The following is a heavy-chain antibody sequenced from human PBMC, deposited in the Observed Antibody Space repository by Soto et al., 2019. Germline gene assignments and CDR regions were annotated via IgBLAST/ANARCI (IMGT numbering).Heavy chain of an antibody. CDR3: ARGGGNPASTNDF. CDR1: RGSFSYFH. Sequence: QVQLQQWGGGLLKPSETLSLTCGLHRGSFSYFHWSWIRQPPGKGLEWIGEIHSSGSTNYNPSLRSRVTMSIDTSAMQFSLTLSSVTAADTAVYYCARGGGNPASTNDFWGQGALVTVSS. CDR2: IHSSGST. D-gene: IGHD3-16*01. V-gene: IGHV4-34*01. J-gene: IGHJ4*02.